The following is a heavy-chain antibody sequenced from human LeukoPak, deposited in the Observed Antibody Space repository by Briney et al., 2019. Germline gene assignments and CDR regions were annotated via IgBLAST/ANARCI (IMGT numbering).Heavy chain of an antibody. CDR3: TRVGYIDEGIDY. CDR2: IKQDGSKK. Sequence: GGSLRLSCVASGFPFSSYWMTWVRQAPGKGLEWVANIKQDGSKKSYVDSVKGRFTISRDNAKNSLYLQMNSLRAEDTAIYYCTRVGYIDEGIDYWGQGTLSPSPQ. J-gene: IGHJ4*02. D-gene: IGHD5-24*01. V-gene: IGHV3-7*04. CDR1: GFPFSSYW.